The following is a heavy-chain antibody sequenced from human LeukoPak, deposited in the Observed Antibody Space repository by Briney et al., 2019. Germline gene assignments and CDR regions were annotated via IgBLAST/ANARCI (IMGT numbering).Heavy chain of an antibody. D-gene: IGHD3-16*01. CDR3: ARDGGTPNFQH. V-gene: IGHV4-38-2*02. Sequence: PSETLSLTCTVSGYSISSGYYWGWIRQPPGKGLEWIGSIYHSGSTYYNPSLKSRVTISVDTSKNQFSLKLSSVTAADTAVYYCARDGGTPNFQHWGQGTLVTASS. CDR2: IYHSGST. CDR1: GYSISSGYY. J-gene: IGHJ1*01.